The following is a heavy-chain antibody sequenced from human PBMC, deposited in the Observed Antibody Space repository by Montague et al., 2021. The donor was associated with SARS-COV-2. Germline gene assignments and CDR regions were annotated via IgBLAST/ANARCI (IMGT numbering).Heavy chain of an antibody. J-gene: IGHJ6*02. CDR3: ARGILLRYFDWTYYYYGMDV. V-gene: IGHV4-34*01. Sequence: SETLSLTCAVYGGSFSGYYWSWIRQPPGKGLEWIGEINHSGRTNYNPSLKSRVTISVDTSKNQFSLKLSSVTAADTAVYYCARGILLRYFDWTYYYYGMDVWGQGTTVTVSS. CDR1: GGSFSGYY. D-gene: IGHD3-9*01. CDR2: INHSGRT.